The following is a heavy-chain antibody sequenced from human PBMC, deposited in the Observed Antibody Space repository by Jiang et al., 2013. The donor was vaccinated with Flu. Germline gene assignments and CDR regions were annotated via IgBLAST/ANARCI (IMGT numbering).Heavy chain of an antibody. CDR2: IYYMGAP. J-gene: IGHJ4*02. V-gene: IGHV4-59*01. CDR1: Y. CDR3: ARGIAARXGIYYFDY. D-gene: IGHD6-6*01. Sequence: YWSWIRQPPREGTWSGLGSIYYMGAPTTTLPSKSRVTISVDTSKNQFSLKLSSVTAADTAVYYCARGIAARXGIYYFDYWGQGTLVTVSS.